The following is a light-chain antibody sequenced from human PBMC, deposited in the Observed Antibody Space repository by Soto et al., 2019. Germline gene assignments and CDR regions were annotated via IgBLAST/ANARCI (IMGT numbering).Light chain of an antibody. CDR2: DAY. Sequence: DIVLTQSPATLSLSPGERATLSCRASQSVSSYLAWYQQKRGQAPRLLIYDAYNRATGIPPRFSGSGSGTDFTLTISSLEPEDSAVYYCQQRHMWPITLGQGTRLEIK. V-gene: IGKV3-11*01. CDR3: QQRHMWPIT. J-gene: IGKJ5*01. CDR1: QSVSSY.